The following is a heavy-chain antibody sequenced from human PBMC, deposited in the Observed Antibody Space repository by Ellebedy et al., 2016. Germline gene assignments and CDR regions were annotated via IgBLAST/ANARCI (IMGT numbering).Heavy chain of an antibody. Sequence: GESLKISXAASGFTFSNYAMHWVRQAPGKGLEWVSGISGSADKTYYLDSVKGRFTISRDNSKNTLYLQLNNLRGEDTAVYYCAKERGENFDYWGQGTLVTVSS. V-gene: IGHV3-23*01. CDR1: GFTFSNYA. CDR3: AKERGENFDY. CDR2: ISGSADKT. J-gene: IGHJ4*02. D-gene: IGHD3-10*01.